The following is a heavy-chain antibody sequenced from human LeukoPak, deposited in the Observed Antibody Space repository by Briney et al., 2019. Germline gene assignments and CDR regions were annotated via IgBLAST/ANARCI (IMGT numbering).Heavy chain of an antibody. CDR1: GGSISSSSYC. J-gene: IGHJ3*02. V-gene: IGHV4-39*01. CDR3: ARRGSYDTFDI. Sequence: PSETLSFSCTVSGGSISSSSYCWGWIRQPPGKGLEWIGNIYYSGSTYYNPSLKSRVTISVDTSKNQFSLKLTSVTAADTAVFYCARRGSYDTFDIWGHGTMVTVSS. D-gene: IGHD1-26*01. CDR2: IYYSGST.